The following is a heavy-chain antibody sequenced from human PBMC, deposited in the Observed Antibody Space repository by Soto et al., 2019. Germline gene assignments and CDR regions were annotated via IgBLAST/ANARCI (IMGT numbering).Heavy chain of an antibody. V-gene: IGHV4-59*12. D-gene: IGHD6-6*01. CDR2: IYYSGST. CDR1: GGSISSYY. CDR3: ARGARGWGSSSPLRWIWVDP. Sequence: SETLSLTCTVSGGSISSYYWSWIRQPPGKGLEWIGYIYYSGSTNYNPSLKSRVTISVDTSKNQFSLKLSSVTAAATAVYYCARGARGWGSSSPLRWIWVDPWGQGTLVTVPS. J-gene: IGHJ5*02.